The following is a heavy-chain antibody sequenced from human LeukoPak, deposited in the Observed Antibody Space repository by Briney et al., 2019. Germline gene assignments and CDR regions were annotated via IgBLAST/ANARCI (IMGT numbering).Heavy chain of an antibody. CDR1: GFTFSGYG. J-gene: IGHJ4*02. Sequence: GGSLRLSCAASGFTFSGYGMHWVRQAPGKGLEWVAVISYDGSNKYYADSVKGRFTISRDNSKNTLYLQMNSLRAEDTAVYYCANEYYYDSSGYLPGYFDYWGQGTLVTVSS. CDR2: ISYDGSNK. V-gene: IGHV3-30*18. D-gene: IGHD3-22*01. CDR3: ANEYYYDSSGYLPGYFDY.